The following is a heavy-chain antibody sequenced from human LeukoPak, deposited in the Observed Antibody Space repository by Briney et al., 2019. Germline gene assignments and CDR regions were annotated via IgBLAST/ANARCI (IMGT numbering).Heavy chain of an antibody. J-gene: IGHJ4*02. Sequence: SQTLSLTCTVSGSCISSRDYYWSWIRQPPGKGLEWIGYIYYSGSTYYNPSLKSRVTISVDTSKNQFSLKLSSVTAADTAVYYCARGPSRGDYNTFDYWGQGTLVTVSS. D-gene: IGHD4-17*01. V-gene: IGHV4-30-4*01. CDR1: GSCISSRDYY. CDR2: IYYSGST. CDR3: ARGPSRGDYNTFDY.